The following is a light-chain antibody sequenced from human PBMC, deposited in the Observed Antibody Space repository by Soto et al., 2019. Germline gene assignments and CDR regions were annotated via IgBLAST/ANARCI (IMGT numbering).Light chain of an antibody. Sequence: DIQMTQSPSSGSASVGDRVTITCQASQDVSNYLNWYQQKLGKAPKLLIYDASNLETGVPSRFSGSGSGTYFSFTISSLQPEDFATYYCQQYSNLITFGQGTRLEI. J-gene: IGKJ5*01. CDR3: QQYSNLIT. CDR1: QDVSNY. CDR2: DAS. V-gene: IGKV1-33*01.